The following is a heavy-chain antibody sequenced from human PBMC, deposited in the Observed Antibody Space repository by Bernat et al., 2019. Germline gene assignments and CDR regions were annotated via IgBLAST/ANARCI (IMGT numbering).Heavy chain of an antibody. D-gene: IGHD1-1*01. CDR2: IAGSGGRT. CDR1: GFTFSNYA. CDR3: TTDEPLDLWH. V-gene: IGHV3-23*01. J-gene: IGHJ4*02. Sequence: EVQLLESGGGLVQPGGSLRLSCTASGFTFSNYAMNWVRQAPGKGLEWVSRIAGSGGRTEYADSVKGRFTISRDKSKSTLCLQMNSLRADDTAVYYCTTDEPLDLWHWGQGTLVTVSS.